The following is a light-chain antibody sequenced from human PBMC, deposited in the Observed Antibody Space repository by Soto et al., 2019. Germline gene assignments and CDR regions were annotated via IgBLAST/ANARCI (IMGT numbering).Light chain of an antibody. CDR1: QSISSW. CDR2: KAS. V-gene: IGKV1-5*03. Sequence: DIQMTQSPSTLSASVGDRVTITCRASQSISSWLAWYQQKPGEAPKLLIYKASTLESGVPSRFSGSGSGTEFTLTISSLQPDDFATYYCHQYNSYFFGQGTKLEIK. CDR3: HQYNSYF. J-gene: IGKJ2*01.